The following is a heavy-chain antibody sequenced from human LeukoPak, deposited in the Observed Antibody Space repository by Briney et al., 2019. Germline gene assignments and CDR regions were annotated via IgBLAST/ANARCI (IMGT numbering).Heavy chain of an antibody. V-gene: IGHV3-30-3*01. Sequence: PGRSLRLSCAASGFTFSSYAMHWVRQAPGKGLEWVAVISYDGSNKYYADSVKGRFTISRDNSKNTLYLQMNSLRAEDPAVYYCARERGASYLDDWGQGTLVTVSS. D-gene: IGHD3-10*01. CDR3: ARERGASYLDD. J-gene: IGHJ4*02. CDR1: GFTFSSYA. CDR2: ISYDGSNK.